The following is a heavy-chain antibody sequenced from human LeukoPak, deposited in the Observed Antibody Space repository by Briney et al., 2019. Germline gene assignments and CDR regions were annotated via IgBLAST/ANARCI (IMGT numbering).Heavy chain of an antibody. J-gene: IGHJ4*02. V-gene: IGHV4-34*01. CDR3: ARGRNYYVLDY. Sequence: SETLSLTCAVYGGSFSGYYWSWIRQPPGKGLEWIGEINHSGSTNYSPSLKSRVTISVDTSKNQFSLKLSSVTAADTAVYYCARGRNYYVLDYWGQRTLVTVSS. CDR1: GGSFSGYY. D-gene: IGHD3-10*02. CDR2: INHSGST.